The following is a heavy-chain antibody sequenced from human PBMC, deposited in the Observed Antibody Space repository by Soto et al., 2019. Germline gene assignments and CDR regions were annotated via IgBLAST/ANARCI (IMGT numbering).Heavy chain of an antibody. D-gene: IGHD6-19*01. CDR2: ITHGGST. V-gene: IGHV4-28*01. CDR1: GYSIRSSDW. Sequence: LSLTCAVYGYSIRSSDWWGWIRQPPGKGLEWIGYITHGGSTNYNPSLTRRVTMSVDPSKNQFSLNLTSVTAVDTAVHYCARMAVTTFYYYAMDVWGQETTVTSP. J-gene: IGHJ6*02. CDR3: ARMAVTTFYYYAMDV.